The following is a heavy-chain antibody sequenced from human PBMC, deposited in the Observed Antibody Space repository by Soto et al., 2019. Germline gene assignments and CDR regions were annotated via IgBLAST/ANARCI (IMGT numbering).Heavy chain of an antibody. J-gene: IGHJ6*02. V-gene: IGHV4-39*01. CDR3: AGSTAMVSDYYGMDV. CDR1: GGSISSSSYY. Sequence: PSETLSLTCTVSGGSISSSSYYWGWIRQPPGKGLEWIGSIYYSGSTYYNPSLKSRVTISLDTSKNQFSLKLSSVTAADTAVYYCAGSTAMVSDYYGMDVWGQGTTVTVSS. D-gene: IGHD5-18*01. CDR2: IYYSGST.